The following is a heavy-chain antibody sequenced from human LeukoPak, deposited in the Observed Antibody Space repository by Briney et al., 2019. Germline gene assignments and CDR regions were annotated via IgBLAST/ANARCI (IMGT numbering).Heavy chain of an antibody. Sequence: SETLSLTCTVSGGSINSYYWSWIRQPPGKGLECVGYIFYSGSTNYHPSLNSRFTISVDPSRTQFSLKLSSVTAAGTAVYYCARGDLWSGWDYWGQGALVTVSS. V-gene: IGHV4-59*01. CDR2: IFYSGST. D-gene: IGHD3-3*01. J-gene: IGHJ4*02. CDR1: GGSINSYY. CDR3: ARGDLWSGWDY.